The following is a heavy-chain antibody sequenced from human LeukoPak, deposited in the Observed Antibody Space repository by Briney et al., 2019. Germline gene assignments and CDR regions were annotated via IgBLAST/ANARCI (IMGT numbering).Heavy chain of an antibody. CDR3: ARDKASRFLEWLSANWFDP. D-gene: IGHD3-3*01. CDR1: GYTFTSYD. J-gene: IGHJ5*02. CDR2: MNPNSGNT. V-gene: IGHV1-8*01. Sequence: VSVKVSCKASGYTFTSYDINWVRQATGQGLEWMGWMNPNSGNTGYAQKFQGRVTMTRNTSISTAYMELSSLRSEDTAVYYCARDKASRFLEWLSANWFDPWGQGTLVTVSS.